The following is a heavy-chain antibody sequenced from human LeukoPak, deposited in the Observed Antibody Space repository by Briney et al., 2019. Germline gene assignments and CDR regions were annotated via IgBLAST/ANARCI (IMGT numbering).Heavy chain of an antibody. Sequence: GESLRLSCAASGFTVSTNYMSWVRQAPGKGLEWVSLINSGGSTYYADSVKGRFTFSRDNSKNTVYLQMNSLRAEDTAVYYCAKDRIAGHDTFDIWGQGTVVTVSS. V-gene: IGHV3-66*02. J-gene: IGHJ3*02. CDR3: AKDRIAGHDTFDI. CDR1: GFTVSTNY. D-gene: IGHD6-13*01. CDR2: INSGGST.